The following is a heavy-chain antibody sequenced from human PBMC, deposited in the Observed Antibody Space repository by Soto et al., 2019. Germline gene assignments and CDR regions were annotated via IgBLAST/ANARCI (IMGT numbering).Heavy chain of an antibody. V-gene: IGHV3-23*01. CDR1: GFTFSSYA. Sequence: GGSLRLSCAASGFTFSSYAMSWVRQAPGKGLEWVSAISGSGGSTYYADSVKGRFTISRDNSKNTLYLQMNSLRAEDTAVYYCAKDPTYYYDSSGYYSYYFDYWGQGT. J-gene: IGHJ4*02. D-gene: IGHD3-22*01. CDR3: AKDPTYYYDSSGYYSYYFDY. CDR2: ISGSGGST.